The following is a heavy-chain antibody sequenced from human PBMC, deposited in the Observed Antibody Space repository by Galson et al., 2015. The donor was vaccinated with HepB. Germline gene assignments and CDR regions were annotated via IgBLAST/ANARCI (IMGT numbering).Heavy chain of an antibody. J-gene: IGHJ4*02. CDR3: ARGDVAVAGTLIY. CDR1: GGTFSSYA. D-gene: IGHD6-19*01. V-gene: IGHV1-69*13. Sequence: SVKVSCKASGGTFSSYAISWVRQAPGQGLEWMGGITPIFGTANYAQKFQGRVTITADESTSTAYMELSSLRSEDTAVYYCARGDVAVAGTLIYWGQGTLVTVSS. CDR2: ITPIFGTA.